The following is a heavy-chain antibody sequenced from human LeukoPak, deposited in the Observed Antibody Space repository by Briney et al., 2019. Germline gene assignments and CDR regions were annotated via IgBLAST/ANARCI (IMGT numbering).Heavy chain of an antibody. CDR1: GGSISSGGYS. Sequence: SETLSLTCAVSGGSISSGGYSWSWIRQPPGKGPEWIGYIYHSGSTYYNPSLKSRVTISVDRSKSQFSLRLSSVTAADTAVYYCARGEYSSGWFDYWGQGTLVTVSS. D-gene: IGHD6-19*01. CDR2: IYHSGST. J-gene: IGHJ4*02. V-gene: IGHV4-30-2*01. CDR3: ARGEYSSGWFDY.